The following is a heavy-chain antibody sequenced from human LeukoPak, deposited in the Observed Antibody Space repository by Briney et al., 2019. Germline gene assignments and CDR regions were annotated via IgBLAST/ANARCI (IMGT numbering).Heavy chain of an antibody. CDR2: IRYDGSNK. CDR1: GFTFSSYG. D-gene: IGHD3-22*01. J-gene: IGHJ4*02. V-gene: IGHV3-30*02. Sequence: GGSLRLSCAASGFTFSSYGVHWVRQAPGKGLEWVAFIRYDGSNKYYADSVKGRFTISRDNSKNTLYLQMNSLRAEDTAVYYCAKDGVYDSSGYYFDYWGQGTLVTVSS. CDR3: AKDGVYDSSGYYFDY.